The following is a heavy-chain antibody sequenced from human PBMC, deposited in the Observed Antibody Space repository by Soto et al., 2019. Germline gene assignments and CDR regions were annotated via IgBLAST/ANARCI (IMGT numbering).Heavy chain of an antibody. CDR2: IWYDGSNK. CDR3: ARDEGLGVNYYYYGVDV. J-gene: IGHJ6*02. Sequence: QVQLVESGGGVVQPGRSLRLSCTASGFTFRSYGMHWVRQAPGKGLEWVGVIWYDGSNKYYADSVKGRFTISRDNSKNXXYLQMNSLRAEDTAVYYCARDEGLGVNYYYYGVDVWGQGTTVTVSS. V-gene: IGHV3-33*01. CDR1: GFTFRSYG. D-gene: IGHD3-10*01.